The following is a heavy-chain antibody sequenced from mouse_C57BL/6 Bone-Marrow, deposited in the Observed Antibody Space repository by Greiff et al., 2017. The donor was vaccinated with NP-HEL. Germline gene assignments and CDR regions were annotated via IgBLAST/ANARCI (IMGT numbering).Heavy chain of an antibody. CDR1: GFTFSDFY. V-gene: IGHV7-1*01. Sequence: DVKLVESGGGLVQSGRSLRLSCATSGFTFSDFYMEWVRQAPGKGLEWIAASRNKANDYTTEYSASVKGRFIVSRDTSQSILYLQMNALRAEDTAIYYCARDAYYYGSDWDYAMDYWGQGTSVTVSS. J-gene: IGHJ4*01. CDR3: ARDAYYYGSDWDYAMDY. D-gene: IGHD1-1*01. CDR2: SRNKANDYTT.